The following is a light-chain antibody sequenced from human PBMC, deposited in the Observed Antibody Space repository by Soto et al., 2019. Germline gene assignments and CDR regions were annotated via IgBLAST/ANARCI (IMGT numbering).Light chain of an antibody. CDR1: SRDVDAYDF. CDR3: CSFAGSFYV. Sequence: QSVLTQPRSVSGSPGQSVAISCTGTSRDVDAYDFVSWYQHHPGKAPKLIISEVSKRPSGVSHRFSGSKSGNTASLTISGLQAGDEADYFCCSFAGSFYVFGTGTKVTVL. J-gene: IGLJ1*01. CDR2: EVS. V-gene: IGLV2-11*01.